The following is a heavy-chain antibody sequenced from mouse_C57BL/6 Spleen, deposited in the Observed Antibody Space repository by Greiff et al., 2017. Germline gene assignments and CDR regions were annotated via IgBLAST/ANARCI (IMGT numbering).Heavy chain of an antibody. Sequence: VQLQQSGAELVRPGASVKLSCTASGFNINDYYMHWVKQRPEQGLEWIGRIDPADGDTEYAPKFQGKATMTADTSSNTAYLQLSSLTSEDTAVYYYTTPTMVTTVDYWGQGTTLTVSS. V-gene: IGHV14-1*01. D-gene: IGHD2-9*01. CDR1: GFNINDYY. CDR2: IDPADGDT. J-gene: IGHJ2*01. CDR3: TTPTMVTTVDY.